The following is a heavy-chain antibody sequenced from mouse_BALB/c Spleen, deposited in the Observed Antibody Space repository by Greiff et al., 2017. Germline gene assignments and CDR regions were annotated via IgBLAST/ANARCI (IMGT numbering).Heavy chain of an antibody. V-gene: IGHV5-9*03. J-gene: IGHJ3*01. CDR1: GFTFSSYT. CDR2: ISSGGGNT. Sequence: EAKVEESGGGLVKPGGSLKLSCAASGFTFSSYTMSWVRQTPEKRLEWVATISSGGGNTYYPDSVKGRFTISRDNAKNNLYLQMSSLRSEDTALYYCATKLGFAYWGQGTLVTVSA. D-gene: IGHD4-1*01. CDR3: ATKLGFAY.